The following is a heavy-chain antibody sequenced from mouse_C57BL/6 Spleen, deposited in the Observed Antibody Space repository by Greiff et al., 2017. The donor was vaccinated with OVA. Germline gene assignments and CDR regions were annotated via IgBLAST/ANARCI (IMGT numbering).Heavy chain of an antibody. CDR1: GYTFTSYW. V-gene: IGHV1-64*01. CDR3: ARSGGGYGAY. Sequence: QVQLQQPGAELVKPGASVKLSCKASGYTFTSYWMHWVKQRPGQGLEWIGMIHPNSGSTNYNEKFKSKATLTVDKSSSTAYMQLSSLTAEDSAVYYCARSGGGYGAYWGQGTLVTVSA. CDR2: IHPNSGST. J-gene: IGHJ3*01. D-gene: IGHD2-2*01.